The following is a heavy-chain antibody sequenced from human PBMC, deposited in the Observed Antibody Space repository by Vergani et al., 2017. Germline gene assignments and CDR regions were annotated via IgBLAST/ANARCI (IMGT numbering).Heavy chain of an antibody. J-gene: IGHJ5*02. D-gene: IGHD1-26*01. CDR3: ARVSRELPAEPGGVNWFDP. CDR2: IYYSGST. CDR1: GGSISSGDYY. Sequence: QVQLQESGPGLVKPSQTLSLTCTVSGGSISSGDYYWSWIRQPPGKGLEWIGYIYYSGSTYYNPSLKSRVTISVDTSKNQFSLKLSSVTAADTAVYYCARVSRELPAEPGGVNWFDPWGQGTLVTVSS. V-gene: IGHV4-30-4*08.